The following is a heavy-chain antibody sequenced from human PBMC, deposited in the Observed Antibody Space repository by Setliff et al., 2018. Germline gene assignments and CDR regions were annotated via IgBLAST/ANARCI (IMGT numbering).Heavy chain of an antibody. CDR3: VREGVDSRSSTDYRYYMDV. CDR2: TIPMFGTT. J-gene: IGHJ6*03. Sequence: SVKVSCNASGATFSSYGISWVRQAPGQGLEWMGGTIPMFGTTEYAQKFQGRLTIITDESTNTAFMQLSSLRSDDTAVCYCVREGVDSRSSTDYRYYMDVWGKGDHGHRLL. V-gene: IGHV1-69*05. CDR1: GATFSSYG. D-gene: IGHD3-22*01.